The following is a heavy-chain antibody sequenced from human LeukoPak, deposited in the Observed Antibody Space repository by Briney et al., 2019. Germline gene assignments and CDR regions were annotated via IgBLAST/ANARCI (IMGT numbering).Heavy chain of an antibody. Sequence: SETLSLTCTVSGGSIRSYYWSWIRQPPGKGLEWIGYIYYSGSTKYNPSLKSRVTVSVDTSKNQLSLKLISVTAADTVVYYCARVVDEHQLQTGWFDPWGQGTLVTVSS. V-gene: IGHV4-59*08. CDR1: GGSIRSYY. J-gene: IGHJ5*02. D-gene: IGHD6-13*01. CDR2: IYYSGST. CDR3: ARVVDEHQLQTGWFDP.